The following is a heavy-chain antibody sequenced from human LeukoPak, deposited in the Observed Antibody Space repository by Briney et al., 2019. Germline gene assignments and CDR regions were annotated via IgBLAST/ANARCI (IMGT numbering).Heavy chain of an antibody. J-gene: IGHJ6*02. CDR3: ARDALYSSGWTRPDGYGMDV. D-gene: IGHD6-19*01. CDR2: ISSSSSYI. Sequence: GGSLRLSCAASGFTFSSYSMNWVRPAPGKGLEWVSSISSSSSYIDYADSVKGRFTISRDNAKNPLYLQMNSLRAEDTAVYYCARDALYSSGWTRPDGYGMDVWGQGTTVTVSS. CDR1: GFTFSSYS. V-gene: IGHV3-21*01.